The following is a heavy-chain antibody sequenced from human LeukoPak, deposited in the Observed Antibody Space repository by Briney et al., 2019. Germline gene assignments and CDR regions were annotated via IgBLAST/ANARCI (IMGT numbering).Heavy chain of an antibody. CDR3: ARGDFKYSSSWLNY. CDR1: GGSFSGYY. CDR2: INHSGST. V-gene: IGHV4-34*01. J-gene: IGHJ4*02. Sequence: SETLSLTCAVYGGSFSGYYWSWIRQPPGKGLEWIGEINHSGSTNYNPSLKSRVTISVDTSRNQFSLKLSSVTAADTAVYYCARGDFKYSSSWLNYWGQGTLVTVSS. D-gene: IGHD6-13*01.